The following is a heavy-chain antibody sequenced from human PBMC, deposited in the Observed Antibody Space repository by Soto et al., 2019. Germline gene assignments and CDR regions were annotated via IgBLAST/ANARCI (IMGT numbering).Heavy chain of an antibody. Sequence: SETLSLTCTVSGGSISSGDYYWSWIRQPPGKGLEWIGYIYYSGSTYYNPSLKSRVTISVDTSKNQFSLKLSSVTAADTAVYYCASNSYGYIFYDHWGQGTLVTVAS. CDR1: GGSISSGDYY. D-gene: IGHD5-18*01. V-gene: IGHV4-30-4*01. J-gene: IGHJ4*02. CDR2: IYYSGST. CDR3: ASNSYGYIFYDH.